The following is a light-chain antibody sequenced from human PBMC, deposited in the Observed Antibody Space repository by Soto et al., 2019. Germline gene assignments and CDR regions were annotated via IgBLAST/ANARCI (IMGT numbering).Light chain of an antibody. V-gene: IGKV3-20*01. J-gene: IGKJ4*01. CDR1: QSVSSSY. Sequence: EIVLTQSPGTLSLSPGERATLCCRASQSVSSSYLAWYQQKPGQAPRLLIYGASSRATGIPDRFSASGSGTDFTLTISRLEPEDFAVYYCQQYGSSPLTFGGGTKVEIK. CDR2: GAS. CDR3: QQYGSSPLT.